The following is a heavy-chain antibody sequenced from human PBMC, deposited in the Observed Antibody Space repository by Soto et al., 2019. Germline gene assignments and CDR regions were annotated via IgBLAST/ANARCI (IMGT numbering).Heavy chain of an antibody. V-gene: IGHV4-59*08. Sequence: SETLSLTCTVSGGSISSYYWSWIRQPPGKGLEWIGYIYYSGSTNYNPSLKSRVTISVDTSKNHFSLKLSSVTAADTAVYYCARHRITGTTGWFDPWGQGTLVTVSS. D-gene: IGHD1-7*01. J-gene: IGHJ5*02. CDR3: ARHRITGTTGWFDP. CDR2: IYYSGST. CDR1: GGSISSYY.